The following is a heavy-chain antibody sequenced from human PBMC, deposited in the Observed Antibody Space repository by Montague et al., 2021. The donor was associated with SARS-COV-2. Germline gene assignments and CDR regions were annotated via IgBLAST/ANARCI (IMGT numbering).Heavy chain of an antibody. V-gene: IGHV4-39*01. Sequence: SETLSLTCTVSGGSISSSSYYWGWIRQPPGKGLEWIGSIYYSGSTYYNPSLKSRVTISVDTSKNQFSLKLNSVTAADTAVYYCARRGRQRLVVTAWMAGFDVWGQGTMVTVSS. CDR2: IYYSGST. CDR3: ARRGRQRLVVTAWMAGFDV. D-gene: IGHD2-21*02. CDR1: GGSISSSSYY. J-gene: IGHJ6*02.